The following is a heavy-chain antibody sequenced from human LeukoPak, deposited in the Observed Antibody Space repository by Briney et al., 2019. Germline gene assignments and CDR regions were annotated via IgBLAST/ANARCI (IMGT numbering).Heavy chain of an antibody. CDR2: MNPNSGNT. Sequence: ASVKVSCKASGYTFTSYDINWVRQATGQGLEWMGWMNPNSGNTGYAQKFQGRVTMTRNTSISTAYMELSSLRSEDTAVYYCASPAGGPNYYGSGSYYWYYYYMDVWGKGTTVTVSS. CDR3: ASPAGGPNYYGSGSYYWYYYYMDV. J-gene: IGHJ6*03. V-gene: IGHV1-8*01. CDR1: GYTFTSYD. D-gene: IGHD3-10*01.